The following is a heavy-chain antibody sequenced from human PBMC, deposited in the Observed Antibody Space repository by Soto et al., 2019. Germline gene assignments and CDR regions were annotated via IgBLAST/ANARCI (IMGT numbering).Heavy chain of an antibody. D-gene: IGHD5-18*01. V-gene: IGHV3-30*18. CDR2: ISYDGGDK. Sequence: GGSLRLSCAASGFTFSDYGMHWVRQAPGKGLEWVAVISYDGGDKYYADSVKGRFTISRDISTNTLYLQMSSLRAEDTAVCYCTKLRIYTRSPGVTFLFGGQG. CDR1: GFTFSDYG. CDR3: TKLRIYTRSPGVTFLF. J-gene: IGHJ4*02.